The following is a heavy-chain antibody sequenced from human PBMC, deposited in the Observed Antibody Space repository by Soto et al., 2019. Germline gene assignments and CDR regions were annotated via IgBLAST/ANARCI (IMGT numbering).Heavy chain of an antibody. J-gene: IGHJ5*02. CDR3: ARAQFYSGSGNFNNLMFDP. V-gene: IGHV4-30-2*01. D-gene: IGHD3-10*01. CDR1: PGSTAAVGSS. CDR2: MFRSGTT. Sequence: PSETLSLTCTVSPGSTAAVGSSWSWIRQPPVGGRQGIGYMFRSGTTLFSPSLKARLTMSLDWTSNQFSLTLNSMAAADTGVYYCARAQFYSGSGNFNNLMFDPWGQGTQVTVSS.